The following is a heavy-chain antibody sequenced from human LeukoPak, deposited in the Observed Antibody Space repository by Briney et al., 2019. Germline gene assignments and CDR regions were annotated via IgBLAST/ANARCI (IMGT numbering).Heavy chain of an antibody. CDR1: GFTVRSNY. CDR2: IYSGGST. CDR3: ARASLAYFDY. V-gene: IGHV3-53*01. Sequence: GSLRLSCATSGFTVRSNYMTWVRQAPGKGLEYVSVIYSGGSTFYSDSVKGRFTISRDNAKNTLYLQMNSLRAEDTAVYYCARASLAYFDYWGQGTLVTVSS. J-gene: IGHJ4*02.